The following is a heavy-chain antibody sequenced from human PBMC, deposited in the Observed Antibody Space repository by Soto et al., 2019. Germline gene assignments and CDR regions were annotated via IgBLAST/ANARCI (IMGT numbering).Heavy chain of an antibody. CDR2: IWYVGSNK. V-gene: IGHV3-33*01. CDR1: GFTFSSYG. CDR3: AREKGFESSTYGDYEGDAFDI. Sequence: QVQLVESGGGVVQPGRSLRLSCAASGFTFSSYGMHWVRQAPGKGLAGVAVIWYVGSNKYYADSVQGRFTISRDNSKNTLSLQMNSRRAEETAVYYCAREKGFESSTYGDYEGDAFDIWGQGTMVTVSS. D-gene: IGHD4-17*01. J-gene: IGHJ3*02.